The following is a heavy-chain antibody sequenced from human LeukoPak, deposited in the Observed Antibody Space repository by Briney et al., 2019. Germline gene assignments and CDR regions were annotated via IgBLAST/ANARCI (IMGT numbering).Heavy chain of an antibody. J-gene: IGHJ4*02. CDR3: AKPPVGATPYYFDY. D-gene: IGHD1-26*01. CDR1: GFTFSSYA. CDR2: ISGSGDGT. V-gene: IGHV3-23*01. Sequence: GGSLRLSCAASGFTFSSYAMSWVRQAPGKGLEWVSVISGSGDGTYYADPVKGRFTISRDNSKNTLYLQMNSLRAADTAVYYCAKPPVGATPYYFDYWGQETLVTVSS.